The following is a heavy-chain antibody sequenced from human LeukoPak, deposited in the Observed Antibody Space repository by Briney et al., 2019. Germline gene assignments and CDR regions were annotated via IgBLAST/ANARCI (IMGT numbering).Heavy chain of an antibody. CDR3: ASGVVPAATFDY. CDR2: INPSGGST. J-gene: IGHJ4*02. CDR1: GYTFTGYY. D-gene: IGHD2-2*01. Sequence: GASVKVSCKASGYTFTGYYMHWVRQAPGQGLEWMGIINPSGGSTSYAQKFQGRVTMTRDTSTSTVYMELSSLRSEDTAVYYCASGVVPAATFDYWGQGTLVTVSS. V-gene: IGHV1-46*01.